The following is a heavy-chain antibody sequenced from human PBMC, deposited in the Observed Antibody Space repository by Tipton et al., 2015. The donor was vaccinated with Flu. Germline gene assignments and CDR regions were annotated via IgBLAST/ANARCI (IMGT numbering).Heavy chain of an antibody. Sequence: QVQLVQSGADVKKPGASVKVSCKASDYTFNNYGFSWVRQAPGQGLEWMGWISGNSVYTNYTQKFQGRVTMTTDTSTSTAYMELRSLRSDDTAVYFCATVVDPPTHSIGYYYFDYWGQGTLVTVSS. V-gene: IGHV1-18*01. CDR2: ISGNSVYT. J-gene: IGHJ4*02. CDR1: DYTFNNYG. CDR3: ATVVDPPTHSIGYYYFDY. D-gene: IGHD6-19*01.